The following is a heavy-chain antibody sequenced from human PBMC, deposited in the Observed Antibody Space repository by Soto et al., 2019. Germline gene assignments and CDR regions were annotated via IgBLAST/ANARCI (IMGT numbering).Heavy chain of an antibody. V-gene: IGHV4-34*01. CDR3: ARGGADY. J-gene: IGHJ4*02. Sequence: QVQLQQWGAGLLKPSETLSLTCAVYGGSFSGYYWSWIRQPPGKVLEWIGDINHSGSTNYTPSRQCRVSISVETAKNQFSLKLSSVTAADTAVYYCARGGADYWGQGTLVTVSS. CDR1: GGSFSGYY. CDR2: INHSGST.